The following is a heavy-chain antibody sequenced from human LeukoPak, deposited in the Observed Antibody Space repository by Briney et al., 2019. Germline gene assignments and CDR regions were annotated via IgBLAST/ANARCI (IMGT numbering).Heavy chain of an antibody. J-gene: IGHJ1*01. Sequence: GGSLRLFCAASEFTFSSYAMSWVRQSPGKGLEWVSAISGSGGSTYYADSVKGRFTISRDNSKNTLYLQMNSLRAEDTAVYYCAKDPYYDSSGLPSAEYFQHWGQGTLVTVSS. V-gene: IGHV3-23*01. D-gene: IGHD3-22*01. CDR1: EFTFSSYA. CDR3: AKDPYYDSSGLPSAEYFQH. CDR2: ISGSGGST.